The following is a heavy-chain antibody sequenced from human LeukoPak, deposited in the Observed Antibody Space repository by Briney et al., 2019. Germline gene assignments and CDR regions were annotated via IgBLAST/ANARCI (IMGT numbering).Heavy chain of an antibody. J-gene: IGHJ5*02. CDR1: GFTFSSYA. CDR2: ISGSGGST. CDR3: AKGDHYDFWSGYSWFDP. V-gene: IGHV3-23*01. Sequence: PGGSLRLSCAASGFTFSSYAMSWVRQAPGKGLEWVSAISGSGGSTYYADSVKGRFTISRDNSKNTLYLQMNSLRAEDTAVYYCAKGDHYDFWSGYSWFDPRGQGTLVTVSS. D-gene: IGHD3-3*01.